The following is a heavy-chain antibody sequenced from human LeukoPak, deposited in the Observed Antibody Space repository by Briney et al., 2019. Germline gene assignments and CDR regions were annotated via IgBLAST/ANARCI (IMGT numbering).Heavy chain of an antibody. J-gene: IGHJ4*02. CDR3: ANNRLGYCSGGSCYSFAY. V-gene: IGHV3-30-3*01. CDR2: ISYDGSNK. Sequence: GRSLRLSCAASGFTFSSYAMHWVRQAPGKGLEWVAVISYDGSNKYYADSVKGRFTISRDNSKNTLYLQMNSLRAEDTAVYYCANNRLGYCSGGSCYSFAYWGQGTLVTVSS. D-gene: IGHD2-15*01. CDR1: GFTFSSYA.